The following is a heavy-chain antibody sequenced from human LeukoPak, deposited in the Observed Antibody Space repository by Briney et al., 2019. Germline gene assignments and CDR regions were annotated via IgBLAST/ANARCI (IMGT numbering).Heavy chain of an antibody. CDR1: GFTFSSYS. Sequence: GGSLRLSCAASGFTFSSYSMNWVRQAPGKGLEWVSSISSSSSYIYYADSVKGRFTISGDNAKNSLYLQMNSLRAEDTAVYYCARDSDILTGYSADFGYWGQGTLVTDSS. J-gene: IGHJ4*02. D-gene: IGHD3-9*01. CDR3: ARDSDILTGYSADFGY. V-gene: IGHV3-21*01. CDR2: ISSSSSYI.